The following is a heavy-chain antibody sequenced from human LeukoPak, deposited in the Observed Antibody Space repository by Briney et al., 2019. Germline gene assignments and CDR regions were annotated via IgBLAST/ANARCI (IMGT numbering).Heavy chain of an antibody. CDR1: GFTLDDYA. Sequence: PGGSLRLSCAASGFTLDDYAMHWVRQAPGKGLEWVSGISWNSGSIGYADSVKGRFTISRDNAKNSLYLQMNSLRAEDTAVYYCARDYPYSYYMNVWGNGTTVTVSS. V-gene: IGHV3-9*01. CDR2: ISWNSGSI. CDR3: ARDYPYSYYMNV. D-gene: IGHD4-11*01. J-gene: IGHJ6*03.